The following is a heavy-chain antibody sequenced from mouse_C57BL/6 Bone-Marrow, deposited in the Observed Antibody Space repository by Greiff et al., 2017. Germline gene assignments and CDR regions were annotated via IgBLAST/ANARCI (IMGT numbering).Heavy chain of an antibody. CDR2: ISDGGSYT. V-gene: IGHV5-4*03. J-gene: IGHJ1*03. CDR1: GFTFSSYA. D-gene: IGHD1-1*01. CDR3: ASYGSSRYWYFDV. Sequence: EVKLMESGGGLVKPGGSLKLSCAASGFTFSSYAMSWVRQTPEKRLEWVATISDGGSYTYYPDNVKGRFTISRDNAKNNLYLQMSHLKSEDTAMYYCASYGSSRYWYFDVWGTGTTVTVSS.